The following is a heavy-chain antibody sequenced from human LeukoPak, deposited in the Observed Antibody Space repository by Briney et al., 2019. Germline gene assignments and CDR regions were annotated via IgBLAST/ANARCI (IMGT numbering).Heavy chain of an antibody. CDR1: GGSFSGYY. J-gene: IGHJ5*02. V-gene: IGHV4-34*01. CDR3: ARDSLPYYYDSSGQFDP. CDR2: INHSGST. D-gene: IGHD3-22*01. Sequence: PSETLSLTCAVYGGSFSGYYWSWLRQPPGKGLEWIGEINHSGSTNYNPSLKSRVTISVDTSKNQFSLKLSSVTAADTAVYYCARDSLPYYYDSSGQFDPWGQGTLVTVSS.